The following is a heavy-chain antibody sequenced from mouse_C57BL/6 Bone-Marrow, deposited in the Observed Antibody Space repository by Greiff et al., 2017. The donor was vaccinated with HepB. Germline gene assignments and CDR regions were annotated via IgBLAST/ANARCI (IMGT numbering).Heavy chain of an antibody. CDR2: IHPNSGST. V-gene: IGHV1-64*01. Sequence: QVQLKESGAELVKPGASVKLSCKASGYTFTSYWMHWVKQRPGQGLEWIGMIHPNSGSTNYNEKFKSKATLTVDKSSSTAYMQLSSLTSEDSAVYYCARSDGNYYFDYWGQGTTLTVSS. CDR3: ARSDGNYYFDY. J-gene: IGHJ2*01. D-gene: IGHD2-1*01. CDR1: GYTFTSYW.